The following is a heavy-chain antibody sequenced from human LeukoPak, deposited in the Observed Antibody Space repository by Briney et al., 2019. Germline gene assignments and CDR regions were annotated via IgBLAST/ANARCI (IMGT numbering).Heavy chain of an antibody. V-gene: IGHV3-7*01. J-gene: IGHJ4*02. Sequence: PGGSLRLSCAASGFTFSSYWMSWVRQAPGKGLEWVANIKQDGSEKYYVDSVKGRFTISRDNAKNSLYLQMNSLRAEDTAVYYCARDPDQLSGWYYDYWGQGTLVTVSS. D-gene: IGHD6-19*01. CDR1: GFTFSSYW. CDR3: ARDPDQLSGWYYDY. CDR2: IKQDGSEK.